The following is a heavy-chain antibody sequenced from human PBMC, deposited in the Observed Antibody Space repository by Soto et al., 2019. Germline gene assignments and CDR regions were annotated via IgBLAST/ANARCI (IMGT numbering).Heavy chain of an antibody. Sequence: GASVKVSCKASGGTFSSYAISWVRQAPGQGLEWMGGIIPIFGAANYAQKFQGRVTITADESTSTAYMELSSLRSEDTAVYYFARGEAEDAFDIWRQGTMATVSS. CDR1: GGTFSSYA. CDR3: ARGEAEDAFDI. J-gene: IGHJ3*02. V-gene: IGHV1-69*13. CDR2: IIPIFGAA.